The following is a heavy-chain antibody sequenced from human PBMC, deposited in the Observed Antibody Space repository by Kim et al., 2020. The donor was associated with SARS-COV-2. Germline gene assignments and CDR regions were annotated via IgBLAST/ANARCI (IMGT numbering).Heavy chain of an antibody. CDR2: IYYSGST. CDR1: GGSISSYY. J-gene: IGHJ3*02. D-gene: IGHD6-6*01. Sequence: SETLSLTCTVSGGSISSYYWSWIRQPPGKGLEWIGYIYYSGSTNYNPSLKSRVTISVDTSKNQFSLKLSSVTAADTAVYYCARIAASDAFDIWGQGTMVTVSS. V-gene: IGHV4-59*01. CDR3: ARIAASDAFDI.